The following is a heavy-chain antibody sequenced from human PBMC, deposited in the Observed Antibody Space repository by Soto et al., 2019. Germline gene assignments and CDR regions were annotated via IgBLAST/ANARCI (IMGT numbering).Heavy chain of an antibody. CDR3: VGGRSYSVYDF. Sequence: SETLSLTCTVSGGSISGHSWIWIRQPAGRGLEWIGHIYPSGSTSYNPSLRSRVNMSLDTSNKQIFLNLTSVTTTDTAVFYCVGGRSYSVYDFWGPGTLVTVSS. V-gene: IGHV4-4*07. CDR2: IYPSGST. CDR1: GGSISGHS. J-gene: IGHJ4*02. D-gene: IGHD5-12*01.